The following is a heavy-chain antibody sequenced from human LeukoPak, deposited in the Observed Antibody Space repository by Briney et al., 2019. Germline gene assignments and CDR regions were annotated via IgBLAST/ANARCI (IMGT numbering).Heavy chain of an antibody. V-gene: IGHV4-38-2*01. Sequence: PSETLSLTCAVSGYSISSGYYWGWIRQPPGQGLEWIGSIYHSGSTYYNPSLKSRVTISVDTSKHQFSLKLSSVTAADTAVYYCARHVSYGPAFDYWGQGTLVTVSS. CDR2: IYHSGST. D-gene: IGHD5-18*01. CDR3: ARHVSYGPAFDY. CDR1: GYSISSGYY. J-gene: IGHJ4*02.